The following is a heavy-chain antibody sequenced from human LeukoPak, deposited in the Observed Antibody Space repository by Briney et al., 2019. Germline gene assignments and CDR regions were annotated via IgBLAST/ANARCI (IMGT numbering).Heavy chain of an antibody. CDR3: ARGNAN. CDR2: ISYSGNT. Sequence: SETLSLTCTVSGGSINSYYWSWIRQPPGKGLEWIGYISYSGNTNYNPSLKSRVTISLDTSKKQFFLKLSSVTAADTATYYCARGNANWGQGTLVTVSS. J-gene: IGHJ4*02. V-gene: IGHV4-59*01. CDR1: GGSINSYY.